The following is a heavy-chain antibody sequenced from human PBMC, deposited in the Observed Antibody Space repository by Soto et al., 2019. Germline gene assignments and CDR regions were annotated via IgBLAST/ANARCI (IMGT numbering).Heavy chain of an antibody. J-gene: IGHJ5*02. CDR2: INPYSGGA. CDR1: GYTFTGYF. CDR3: ARAIRGAYYNSPLDT. D-gene: IGHD3-10*01. Sequence: ASVKVSCKASGYTFTGYFMHWVRRAPGQGLEWMGWINPYSGGADYAQSFQGRVTMTRDTSISTVYMELSRLRFDDTAVYYCARAIRGAYYNSPLDTWGQGTVVTVSS. V-gene: IGHV1-2*02.